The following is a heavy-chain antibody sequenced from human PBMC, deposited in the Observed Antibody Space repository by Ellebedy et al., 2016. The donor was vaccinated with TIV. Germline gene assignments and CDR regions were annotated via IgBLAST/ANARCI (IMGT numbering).Heavy chain of an antibody. V-gene: IGHV3-21*01. Sequence: GESLKISCAASGFTFSSYSMNWVRQAPGKGLEWVSSISSSSSYIYYADSVKGRFTISRDNAKNSLYLQMNSLRAEDTAVYYCARDHSDYGDYVAFDIWGQGTMVTVSS. CDR3: ARDHSDYGDYVAFDI. CDR1: GFTFSSYS. J-gene: IGHJ3*02. D-gene: IGHD4-17*01. CDR2: ISSSSSYI.